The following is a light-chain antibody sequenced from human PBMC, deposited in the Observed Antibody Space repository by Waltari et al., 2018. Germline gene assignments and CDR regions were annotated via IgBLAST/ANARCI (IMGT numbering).Light chain of an antibody. J-gene: IGKJ1*01. CDR2: AAS. CDR1: QSVSSD. V-gene: IGKV3-15*01. CDR3: QQYNNWPLT. Sequence: EMVMTQSPATLSVSPGERATRPCRASQSVSSDLAWYQQKSGQAPRLLIYAASNRATGIPARFNGGGSGTEFTLTISSLQSGDSAVYYCQQYNNWPLTFGQGTKVEIK.